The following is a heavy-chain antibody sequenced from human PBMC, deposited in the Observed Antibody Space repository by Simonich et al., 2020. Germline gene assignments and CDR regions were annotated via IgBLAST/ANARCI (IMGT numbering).Heavy chain of an antibody. CDR3: ASSKLATIDY. CDR1: GYTFTGYY. J-gene: IGHJ4*02. V-gene: IGHV1-2*02. Sequence: QVQLVQSGAEVKKPGASVKVSCKASGYTFTGYYMHWVRQAHGQGLEWRGWINPNRGGKNYAQKVQGRVTMTRDTSISTAYMELSRLRSDDTAVYYCASSKLATIDYWGQGTLVTVSS. D-gene: IGHD5-12*01. CDR2: INPNRGGK.